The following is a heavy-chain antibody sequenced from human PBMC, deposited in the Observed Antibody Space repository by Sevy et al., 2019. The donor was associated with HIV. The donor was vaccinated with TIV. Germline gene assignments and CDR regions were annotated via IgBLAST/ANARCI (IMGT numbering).Heavy chain of an antibody. Sequence: ASVKVSCKASGYTFTNYGITWVRQAPGQGLEWMGWISAYNGNRNYTQKIQGRVTMTTDTSTSTAYMELRSLRSDDTAVYYCARGGDYYDSSRYYPGRVSDIWGQGTMVTVSS. D-gene: IGHD3-22*01. J-gene: IGHJ3*02. CDR2: ISAYNGNR. CDR3: ARGGDYYDSSRYYPGRVSDI. CDR1: GYTFTNYG. V-gene: IGHV1-18*01.